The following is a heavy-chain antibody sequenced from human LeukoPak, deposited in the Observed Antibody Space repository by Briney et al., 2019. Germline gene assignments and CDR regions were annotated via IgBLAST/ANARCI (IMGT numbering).Heavy chain of an antibody. CDR3: ARVVEGYCSGGNCYGGFDY. CDR1: GGTFSSYA. J-gene: IGHJ4*02. V-gene: IGHV1-69*05. CDR2: IIPIFGTA. D-gene: IGHD2-15*01. Sequence: SVKVSCKASGGTFSSYAISWVRQAPGQGLEWMGGIIPIFGTANYAQKFQGRVTITTDESTSTAYMELSSLRSEDTAVYYCARVVEGYCSGGNCYGGFDYWGQGTLVTVSS.